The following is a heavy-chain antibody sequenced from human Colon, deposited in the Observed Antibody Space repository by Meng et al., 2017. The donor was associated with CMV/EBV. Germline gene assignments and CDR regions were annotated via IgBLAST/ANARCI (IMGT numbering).Heavy chain of an antibody. J-gene: IGHJ4*02. V-gene: IGHV1-2*02. CDR2: INPNSGGT. D-gene: IGHD3-22*01. CDR3: ARDWYPGDRRGSFGY. Sequence: QVPPVAAGDEGKKAGASVKVSCKASEYTFTGYYMHWVRQAPGQGLEWMGWINPNSGGTNYAQKFQSRVTMTRDTSITTAYMELSRLRSDDTAVYYCARDWYPGDRRGSFGYWGQGTLVTVSS. CDR1: EYTFTGYY.